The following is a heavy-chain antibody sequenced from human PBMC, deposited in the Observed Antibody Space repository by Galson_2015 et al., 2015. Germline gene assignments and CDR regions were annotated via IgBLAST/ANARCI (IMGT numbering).Heavy chain of an antibody. CDR1: GCTFTGYY. J-gene: IGHJ5*02. CDR2: INPNSGGT. CDR3: ARSARATKTFDP. Sequence: SVKVSCKASGCTFTGYYMHWVRRAPGQGLEWMGWINPNSGGTNYAQKFQGWVTMTRDTSISTAYMELSRLRSDDTAVYYCARSARATKTFDPWGQGTLVTVSS. V-gene: IGHV1-2*04.